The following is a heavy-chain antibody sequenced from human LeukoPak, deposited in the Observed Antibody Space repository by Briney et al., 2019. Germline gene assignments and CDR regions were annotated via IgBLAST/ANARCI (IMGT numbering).Heavy chain of an antibody. V-gene: IGHV3-23*01. CDR3: TRVGLLIDY. CDR1: GFTFSSYA. CDR2: ISGSGGST. D-gene: IGHD1-26*01. Sequence: PGGSLRLSCAPSGFTFSSYAMSGARQAPGKGLEWVSAISGSGGSTYYADSVKGRFTISRDNSKNTLYLQMNSLRAEDTAVYYCTRVGLLIDYWGQGTLVAVSS. J-gene: IGHJ4*02.